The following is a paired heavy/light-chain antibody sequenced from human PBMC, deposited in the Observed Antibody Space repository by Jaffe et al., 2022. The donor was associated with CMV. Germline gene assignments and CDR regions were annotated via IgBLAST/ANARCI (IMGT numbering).Heavy chain of an antibody. CDR2: ISTIGDTI. Sequence: EVQLVESGGGLVQPGGSLRLSCAASGYSFSRYEMNWVRQAPGKGLEWISYISTIGDTIYYADSVKGRFTISRDNAKNSLYLQMNSLTAEDTAIYYCARDRWEANIFTGPFDYWGQGTLVTVSS. CDR1: GYSFSRYE. CDR3: ARDRWEANIFTGPFDY. J-gene: IGHJ4*02. V-gene: IGHV3-48*03. D-gene: IGHD1-26*01.
Light chain of an antibody. CDR1: QGISNS. V-gene: IGKV1-NL1*01. Sequence: DIQMTQSPSSLSASLGDRVTITCRATQGISNSLAWYQQSPGKAPKLLIYAASRLESGVPSRFSGSGSGTDYTLTISSLQPEDFASYYCQQYSSAPQTFGQGTKVEVK. CDR2: AAS. CDR3: QQYSSAPQT. J-gene: IGKJ1*01.